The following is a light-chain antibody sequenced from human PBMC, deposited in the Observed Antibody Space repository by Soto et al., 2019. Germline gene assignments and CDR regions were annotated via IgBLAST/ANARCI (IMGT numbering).Light chain of an antibody. J-gene: IGKJ1*01. Sequence: DIQMTQSPSTLSASVGDRVTITCRASQSISSWLAWYQQKPGKAPKLLIYDASSLESGVPSRFSGSGSGTEFPLTISSLQPDDFATYYCQQYNSYWWTFGQGTKVDIK. V-gene: IGKV1-5*01. CDR3: QQYNSYWWT. CDR2: DAS. CDR1: QSISSW.